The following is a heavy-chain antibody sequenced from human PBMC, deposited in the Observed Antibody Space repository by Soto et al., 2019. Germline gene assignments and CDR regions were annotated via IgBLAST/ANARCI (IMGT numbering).Heavy chain of an antibody. V-gene: IGHV3-74*01. J-gene: IGHJ4*02. CDR1: GFTFSNYW. CDR2: IDHDGPT. Sequence: EVQLVESGGGLVQPGGSLRLSCAGSGFTFSNYWMHWVRQAPGKGLSCVSRIDHDGPTDYADSVRGRFTISRDNAENTLYLHMNSLRPEDTAVYYCVRDSHGEYWGQGTLVTVSS. CDR3: VRDSHGEY.